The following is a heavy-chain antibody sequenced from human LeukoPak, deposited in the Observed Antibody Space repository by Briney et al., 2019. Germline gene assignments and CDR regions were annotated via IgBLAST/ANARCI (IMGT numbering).Heavy chain of an antibody. J-gene: IGHJ5*02. CDR1: GYTFTSYA. CDR2: INAGNGNT. D-gene: IGHD4-17*01. Sequence: GASVKVSCKASGYTFTSYAMHWVRQAPGQRLEWMGWINAGNGNTKYSQEFQGRVTITRDTSASTAYMELSSLRSEDMAVYYCATPNPTVTMGLGNWFDPWGQGTLVTVSS. V-gene: IGHV1-3*03. CDR3: ATPNPTVTMGLGNWFDP.